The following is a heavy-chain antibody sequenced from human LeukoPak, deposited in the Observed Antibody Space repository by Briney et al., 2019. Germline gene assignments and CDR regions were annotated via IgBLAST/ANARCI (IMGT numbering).Heavy chain of an antibody. J-gene: IGHJ5*02. CDR1: GWSFNDYY. D-gene: IGHD2-2*01. CDR3: ARGQVPAARGYNWFDP. V-gene: IGHV4-34*01. Sequence: SETLSLTCAVYGWSFNDYYWNWIRQPPGKGLEWIGEINARGDTNYNPSLKSRVTISVDTSKKQFSLRLTSMIAADTALYYCARGQVPAARGYNWFDPWGQGSLVTVSS. CDR2: INARGDT.